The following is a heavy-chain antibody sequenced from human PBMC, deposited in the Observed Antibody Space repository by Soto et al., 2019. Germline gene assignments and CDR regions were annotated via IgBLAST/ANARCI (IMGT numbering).Heavy chain of an antibody. CDR3: ARGRWTYDXWSGYNYGMDV. Sequence: SETLSLTCAVYGGSFSGYYWSWIRQPPGKGLEWIGEINHSGSTNYNPSLKSRVTISVDTSKNQFSLKLSSVTAADTAVYYCARGRWTYDXWSGYNYGMDVWGQGTTVTVSS. D-gene: IGHD3-3*01. CDR2: INHSGST. J-gene: IGHJ6*02. CDR1: GGSFSGYY. V-gene: IGHV4-34*01.